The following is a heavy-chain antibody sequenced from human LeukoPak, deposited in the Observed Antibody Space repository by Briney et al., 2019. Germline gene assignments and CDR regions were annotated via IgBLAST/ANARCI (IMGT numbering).Heavy chain of an antibody. Sequence: GESLKISWKVSGYSFTTSWIGWVRQMPGKGLEWMGIIYPGDSDTRYSTSFQGHVTISADKSISTAYLQWNSLKASDTAMYYCARWGGYCSGGSCYPLYYFDSWGQGTLVNVPS. D-gene: IGHD2-15*01. CDR1: GYSFTTSW. V-gene: IGHV5-51*01. J-gene: IGHJ4*02. CDR2: IYPGDSDT. CDR3: ARWGGYCSGGSCYPLYYFDS.